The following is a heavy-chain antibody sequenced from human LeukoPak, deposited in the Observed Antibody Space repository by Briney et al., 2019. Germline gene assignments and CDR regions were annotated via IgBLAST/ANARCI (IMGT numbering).Heavy chain of an antibody. CDR2: ISRSSTNT. Sequence: PGGSLRLSCTASDFTFSIYAMGWVRQAPGKGLEWVSAISRSSTNTYYADSVKGRFTISRDNSKNTLFLQMNSLRVDDTAVYYCAKSKTGSVTTSFDYWGQGALVTVSS. J-gene: IGHJ4*02. D-gene: IGHD1-1*01. CDR1: DFTFSIYA. V-gene: IGHV3-23*01. CDR3: AKSKTGSVTTSFDY.